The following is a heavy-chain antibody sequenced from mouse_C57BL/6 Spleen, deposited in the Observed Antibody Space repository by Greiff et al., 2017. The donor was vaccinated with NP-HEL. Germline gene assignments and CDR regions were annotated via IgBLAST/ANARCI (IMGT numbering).Heavy chain of an antibody. V-gene: IGHV1-82*01. CDR1: GYAFSSSW. CDR2: IYPGGGDT. CDR3: ARGHYGYYFAY. D-gene: IGHD2-2*01. J-gene: IGHJ2*01. Sequence: VQLQESGPELVKPGASVKISCKASGYAFSSSWMHWVKQRPGKGLEWIGRIYPGGGDTNYNGKFKGKATLTADKSSSTAYMQLSSLTSEDSAVYYCARGHYGYYFAYWGQGTTLTVSS.